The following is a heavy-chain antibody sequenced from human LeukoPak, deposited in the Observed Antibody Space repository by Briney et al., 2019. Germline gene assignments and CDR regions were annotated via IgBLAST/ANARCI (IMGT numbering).Heavy chain of an antibody. Sequence: ASVKVSCKASGGTFSSYAISWVRQAPGQGLEWMGGIIPIFGTANYAQKFQGRVTITADKSTSTAYMELSSLRPEDTAVYYCARDHAGMARTGAFDIWGQGTMVTVSS. D-gene: IGHD5-24*01. CDR2: IIPIFGTA. CDR1: GGTFSSYA. CDR3: ARDHAGMARTGAFDI. V-gene: IGHV1-69*06. J-gene: IGHJ3*02.